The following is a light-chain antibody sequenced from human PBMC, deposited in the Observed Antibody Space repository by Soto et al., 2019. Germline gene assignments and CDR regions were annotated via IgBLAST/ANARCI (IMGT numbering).Light chain of an antibody. Sequence: DIQMTQSPSALSAYIGDRVTITCRASQSISIWLAWYQQKPGRAPKLLIYDASTLESGVPSRFSGSGSGTEFTLTISILQPDNFATYYCQQYNSYCTFGQGAKVDI. CDR3: QQYNSYCT. CDR1: QSISIW. V-gene: IGKV1-5*01. CDR2: DAS. J-gene: IGKJ1*01.